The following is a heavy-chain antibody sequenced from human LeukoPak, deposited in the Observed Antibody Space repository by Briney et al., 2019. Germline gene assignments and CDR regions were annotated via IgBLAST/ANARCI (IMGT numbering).Heavy chain of an antibody. CDR3: AKLLGYCSGGSCSGTLDY. CDR2: ITGSGDST. V-gene: IGHV3-23*01. Sequence: GGSLRLSCADSGFTIATYAMSWVRQAPGKGLEWVSAITGSGDSTYYADSVKGRFTISRDNSKNTLYLQMNSLRAEDTAVYYCAKLLGYCSGGSCSGTLDYWGQGTLVTVSS. CDR1: GFTIATYA. J-gene: IGHJ4*02. D-gene: IGHD2-15*01.